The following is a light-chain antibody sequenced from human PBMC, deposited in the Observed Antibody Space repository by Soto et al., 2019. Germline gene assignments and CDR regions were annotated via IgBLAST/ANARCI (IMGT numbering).Light chain of an antibody. V-gene: IGKV1-39*01. CDR2: DTS. J-gene: IGKJ1*01. Sequence: DIQMTQSPSSLSASVGDRVTITCRASQTITTYLNWYQQKPGKAPILLIYDTSILYYGVPSRFSGSGSGTDFTLIITSLQPEDFATYYCQQNDTFAQGTKVDIK. CDR3: QQNDT. CDR1: QTITTY.